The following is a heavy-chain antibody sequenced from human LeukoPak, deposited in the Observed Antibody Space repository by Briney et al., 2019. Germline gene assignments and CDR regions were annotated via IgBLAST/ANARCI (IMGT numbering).Heavy chain of an antibody. CDR2: IIPLFGTA. CDR3: AAREAVGNYRYND. D-gene: IGHD3-16*02. J-gene: IGHJ1*01. CDR1: GGTLNSYG. V-gene: IGHV1-69*06. Sequence: GSSVKVSCKSSGGTLNSYGIMWVRQAPGQGLEWMGEIIPLFGTAKYAPKFQGRVTFTADTSTSTAYMELSSLRSEDTAFYYCAAREAVGNYRYNDWGQGTLVTVSS.